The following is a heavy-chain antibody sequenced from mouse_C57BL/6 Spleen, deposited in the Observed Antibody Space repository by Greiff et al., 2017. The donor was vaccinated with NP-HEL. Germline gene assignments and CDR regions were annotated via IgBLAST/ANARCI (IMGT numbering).Heavy chain of an antibody. Sequence: VQLQQSGPELVKPGASVKISCKASGYAFSSSWMNWVKQRPGKGLEWIGRIYTGDGDTNYNGKFKGKATLTADKSSSTADMQLSSLTAEDSAVYFCASLLTYWGQGTLVTVSA. CDR1: GYAFSSSW. CDR3: ASLLTY. J-gene: IGHJ3*01. V-gene: IGHV1-82*01. CDR2: IYTGDGDT. D-gene: IGHD2-10*01.